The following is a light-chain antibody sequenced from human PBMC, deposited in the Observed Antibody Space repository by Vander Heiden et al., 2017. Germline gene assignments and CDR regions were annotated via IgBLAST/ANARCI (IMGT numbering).Light chain of an antibody. Sequence: EIVLTQSPATLSLSPVERATLSCRASQRVSSYLAWYQQKPGQAPRLLNYDASNRATGIPARFSGSGSGTDFTLTISSLEPEDFAVYYCQQRSNWPPYTFGQGTKLEIK. V-gene: IGKV3-11*01. CDR1: QRVSSY. J-gene: IGKJ2*01. CDR3: QQRSNWPPYT. CDR2: DAS.